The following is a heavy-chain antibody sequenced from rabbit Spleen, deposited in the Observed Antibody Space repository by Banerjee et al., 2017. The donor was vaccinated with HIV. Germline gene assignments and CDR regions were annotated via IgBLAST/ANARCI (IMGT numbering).Heavy chain of an antibody. D-gene: IGHD1-1*01. Sequence: QSLEESGGGLVQPEGSLTLTCKASGFDFSSYYYMCWVRQAPGKGLEWIACIYTNSDSTYYASWAKGRFTISKTSSTTVTLQMTSLTVADTATYFCARDNGSGDYIDVYFDLWGQGTLVTVS. CDR3: ARDNGSGDYIDVYFDL. J-gene: IGHJ4*01. V-gene: IGHV1S40*01. CDR1: GFDFSSYYY. CDR2: IYTNSDST.